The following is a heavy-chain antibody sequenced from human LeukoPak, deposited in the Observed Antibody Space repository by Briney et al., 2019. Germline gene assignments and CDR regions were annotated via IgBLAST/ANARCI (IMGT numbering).Heavy chain of an antibody. V-gene: IGHV3-23*01. CDR3: ARQSFGGSYVG. D-gene: IGHD1-26*01. J-gene: IGHJ4*02. CDR2: ISGSGGST. Sequence: GGSLRLSCAASGFTFSSYGMSWVRQAPGKGLEWVSAISGSGGSTYYADSVKGRFTISRDNSKNTLYLQMNSLRAEDTAVYYCARQSFGGSYVGWGQGTLVTVSS. CDR1: GFTFSSYG.